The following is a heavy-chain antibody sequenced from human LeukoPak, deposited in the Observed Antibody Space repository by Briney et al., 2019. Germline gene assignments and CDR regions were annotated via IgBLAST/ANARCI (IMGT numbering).Heavy chain of an antibody. CDR2: IYYSGST. J-gene: IGHJ4*02. V-gene: IGHV4-39*07. Sequence: SETLSLTCTVSGGSISSYYWGWIRQPPGKGLEWIGSIYYSGSTYYNPSLKSRVTISVDTSKNQFSLKLSSVTAADTAVYYCASGPGGEYYFDYWGQGTLVTVSP. CDR3: ASGPGGEYYFDY. CDR1: GGSISSYY. D-gene: IGHD3-10*01.